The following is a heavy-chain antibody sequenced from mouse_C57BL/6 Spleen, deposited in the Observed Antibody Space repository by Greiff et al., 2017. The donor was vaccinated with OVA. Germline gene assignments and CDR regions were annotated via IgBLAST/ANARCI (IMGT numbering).Heavy chain of an antibody. J-gene: IGHJ1*03. CDR2: FYPGSGSI. D-gene: IGHD1-1*01. V-gene: IGHV1-62-2*01. CDR1: GYTFTEYT. Sequence: VHLVESGAELVKPGASVKLSCKASGYTFTEYTIHWVKQRSGQGLEWIGWFYPGSGSIKYNEKFKDKATLTADKSSSTVYMELSRLTSEDSAVYFCARHGKVYYYGSSYGYFDVWGTGTTVTVSS. CDR3: ARHGKVYYYGSSYGYFDV.